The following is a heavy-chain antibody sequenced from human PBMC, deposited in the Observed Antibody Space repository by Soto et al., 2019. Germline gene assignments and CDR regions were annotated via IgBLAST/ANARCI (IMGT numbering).Heavy chain of an antibody. CDR2: IKQDGSEK. J-gene: IGHJ3*02. V-gene: IGHV3-7*01. D-gene: IGHD6-13*01. Sequence: GGSLRLSCAASGFTFSSYGVHWVRQAPGKGLEWVANIKQDGSEKYYVDSVKGRFTISRDNAKNSLYLQMNSLRAEDTAVYYCARDRIPGIAAAGTYAAFDIWGQGTMVTVSS. CDR1: GFTFSSYG. CDR3: ARDRIPGIAAAGTYAAFDI.